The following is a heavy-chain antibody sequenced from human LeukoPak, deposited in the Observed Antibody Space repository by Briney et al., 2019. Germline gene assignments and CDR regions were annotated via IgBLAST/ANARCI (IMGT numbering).Heavy chain of an antibody. D-gene: IGHD1-14*01. Sequence: GGSLRLSCAASGFTFSSYWMSWVRQAPGKGLEWVASIKEDGTENYYVDSVKGRFTISRDNAENSLYLEMNSLRAEDTAVYYCARGVEPLAANTLAYWGQGTLVTVSS. J-gene: IGHJ4*02. CDR1: GFTFSSYW. CDR3: ARGVEPLAANTLAY. CDR2: IKEDGTEN. V-gene: IGHV3-7*01.